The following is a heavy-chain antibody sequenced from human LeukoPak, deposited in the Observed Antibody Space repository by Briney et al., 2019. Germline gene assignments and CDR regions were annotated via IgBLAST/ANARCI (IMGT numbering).Heavy chain of an antibody. V-gene: IGHV5-51*01. J-gene: IGHJ4*02. D-gene: IGHD2-2*01. CDR2: IYPGDSDT. CDR1: GYSFTSYW. CDR3: ARQVELRYCSSTSCPVDY. Sequence: GESLKISCKGSGYSFTSYWIGWVRQMPGKGLEWMGIIYPGDSDTRYSPSFQGQVTISADKSISTAYLQWSSLKASDTAMYYCARQVELRYCSSTSCPVDYGGQGPRVPVSS.